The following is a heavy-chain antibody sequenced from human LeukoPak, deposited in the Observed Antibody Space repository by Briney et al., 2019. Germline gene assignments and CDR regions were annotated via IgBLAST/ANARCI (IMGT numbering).Heavy chain of an antibody. J-gene: IGHJ4*02. CDR2: INLNSGGT. CDR1: GYTFTGDY. Sequence: GASVKVSCKASGYTFTGDYMHWVRQAPQQGLEWRGWINLNSGGTNYAQKFQGRVTMTRDTSISTAYMELSRLRSDDTAVYYCARSSYCSGGSCYGRLSDYWGQGTLVTVSS. CDR3: ARSSYCSGGSCYGRLSDY. D-gene: IGHD2-15*01. V-gene: IGHV1-2*02.